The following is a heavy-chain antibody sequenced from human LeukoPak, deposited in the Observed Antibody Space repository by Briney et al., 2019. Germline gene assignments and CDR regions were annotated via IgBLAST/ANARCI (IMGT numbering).Heavy chain of an antibody. CDR1: GGSFSGYH. J-gene: IGHJ4*02. CDR2: INHSGST. D-gene: IGHD6-19*01. CDR3: ARSPRGWYQEALDY. V-gene: IGHV4-34*01. Sequence: SETLSLTCAVYGGSFSGYHWSWIRQPPGKGLEWIGEINHSGSTNYNPSLKSRVTISVDTSKNQFSLKLSSVTAADTAVYYCARSPRGWYQEALDYWGQGTLVTVSS.